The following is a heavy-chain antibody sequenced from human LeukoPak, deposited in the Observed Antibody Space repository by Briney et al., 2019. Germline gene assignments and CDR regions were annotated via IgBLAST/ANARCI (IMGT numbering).Heavy chain of an antibody. CDR3: AREGPHLPYYYYMDV. Sequence: PSETRSLTCTVSGDSISSSNYYWVWIRQPPGKGLEWIGSFLYSGGTYYNPSLKSRVTISADTSKNQFSLKLSSVTAADTAVYYCAREGPHLPYYYYMDVWGKGTTVTVSS. V-gene: IGHV4-39*07. CDR2: FLYSGGT. CDR1: GDSISSSNYY. J-gene: IGHJ6*03.